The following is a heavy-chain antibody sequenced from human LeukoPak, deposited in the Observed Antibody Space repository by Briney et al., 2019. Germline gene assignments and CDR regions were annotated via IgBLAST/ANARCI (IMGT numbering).Heavy chain of an antibody. CDR3: ARLGMIQAYSTEDY. J-gene: IGHJ4*02. Sequence: PGGSLRLSCAASGFTVSNNYMSWVRQAPGKGLEWVSVTYSGGDTYYADSVKGRFTISRDNSKNTLYLQMNSLRAEDTAVYYCARLGMIQAYSTEDYWSQGTLVTVSS. CDR1: GFTVSNNY. V-gene: IGHV3-53*01. CDR2: TYSGGDT. D-gene: IGHD6-13*01.